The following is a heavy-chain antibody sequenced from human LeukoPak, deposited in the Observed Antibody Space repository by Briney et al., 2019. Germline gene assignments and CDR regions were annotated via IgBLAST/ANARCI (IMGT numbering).Heavy chain of an antibody. V-gene: IGHV3-21*01. D-gene: IGHD3-22*01. CDR1: GFTFSSYS. J-gene: IGHJ4*02. CDR3: ARDRVSTYYYDSSGYSYDY. Sequence: PGGSLRLSCAASGFTFSSYSMNWVRQAPGKGLEWVSSISSSSSYIYYADSVKGRFIISRDNAKNSLYLQMNSLRAEDTAVYYCARDRVSTYYYDSSGYSYDYWGQGTLVTVSS. CDR2: ISSSSSYI.